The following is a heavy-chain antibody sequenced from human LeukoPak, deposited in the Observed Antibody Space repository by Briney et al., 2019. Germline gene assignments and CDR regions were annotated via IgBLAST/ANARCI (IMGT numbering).Heavy chain of an antibody. D-gene: IGHD6-19*01. CDR1: GGSISSYY. J-gene: IGHJ6*02. CDR2: IYYSGST. CDR3: ARDRGLIAVAGTYPDYYYYGMDV. Sequence: TPSETLSLTCTVSGGSISSYYWSWIRQPPGKGLEWIGYIYYSGSTNYNPSLKSRVTISVDTSKNQFSLKLSSVTAADTAVYYCARDRGLIAVAGTYPDYYYYGMDVWGQGTTVTVSS. V-gene: IGHV4-59*01.